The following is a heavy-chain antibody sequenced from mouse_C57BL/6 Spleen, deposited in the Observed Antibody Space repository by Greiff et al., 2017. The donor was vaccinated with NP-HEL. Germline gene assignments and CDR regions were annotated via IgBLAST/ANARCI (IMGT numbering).Heavy chain of an antibody. CDR3: ARGDYGSSYYFDY. CDR2: IDPSDSYT. V-gene: IGHV1-59*01. Sequence: VQLQQSGAELVRPGTSVKLSCKASGYTFTSYWMHWVKQRPGQGLEWIGVIDPSDSYTNYNQKFKGKATLTVDTSSSTAYMQLSSLTSEDSAVYYCARGDYGSSYYFDYWGQGTTLTVSS. CDR1: GYTFTSYW. J-gene: IGHJ2*01. D-gene: IGHD1-1*01.